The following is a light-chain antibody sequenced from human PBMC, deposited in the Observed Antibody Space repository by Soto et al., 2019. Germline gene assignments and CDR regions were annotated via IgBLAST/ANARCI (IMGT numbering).Light chain of an antibody. V-gene: IGLV1-40*01. CDR3: QSYDSSLSGVYV. Sequence: QSVLTQPPSVSGATGQRVTISCTGSSSNIGAGYDVHWYQQLPGTAPKLLIYGNSNRPSGVPDRFSGSKSGTSASLAITGLQAEDEADYYCQSYDSSLSGVYVFGTGTKLTVL. CDR2: GNS. J-gene: IGLJ1*01. CDR1: SSNIGAGYD.